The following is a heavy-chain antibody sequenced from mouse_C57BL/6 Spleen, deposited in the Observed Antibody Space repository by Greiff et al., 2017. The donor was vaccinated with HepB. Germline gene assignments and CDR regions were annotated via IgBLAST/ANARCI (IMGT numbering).Heavy chain of an antibody. CDR2: IYPGDGDT. J-gene: IGHJ4*01. CDR3: ARAFTTVDAMDY. Sequence: QVQLQQSGAELVKPGASVKISCKASGYAFSSYWMNWVKQRPGKGLEWIGQIYPGDGDTNYNGKFKGKATLTADKSSSTAYMQLSSLTSEDSAVYLWARAFTTVDAMDYWGQGTSVTVSS. V-gene: IGHV1-80*01. CDR1: GYAFSSYW. D-gene: IGHD1-1*01.